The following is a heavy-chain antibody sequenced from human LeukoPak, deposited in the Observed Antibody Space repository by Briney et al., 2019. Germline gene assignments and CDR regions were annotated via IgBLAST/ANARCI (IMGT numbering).Heavy chain of an antibody. CDR3: AKDPGYDFWSGEYFDY. CDR2: ISGSGGST. D-gene: IGHD3-3*01. J-gene: IGHJ4*02. CDR1: GFTFSSYG. Sequence: AGGSLRLSCTASGFTFSSYGMHWVRQAPGKGLEWVSAISGSGGSTYYADSVKGRFTISRDNSKNTLYLQMNSLRAEDTAVYYCAKDPGYDFWSGEYFDYWGQGTLATVSS. V-gene: IGHV3-23*01.